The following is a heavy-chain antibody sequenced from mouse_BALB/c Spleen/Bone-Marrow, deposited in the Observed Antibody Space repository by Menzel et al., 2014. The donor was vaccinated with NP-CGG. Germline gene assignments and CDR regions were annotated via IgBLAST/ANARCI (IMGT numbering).Heavy chain of an antibody. CDR2: IWTGGGT. CDR3: VRDHPHYYGSSPYDIDY. Sequence: ESGPGLVAPSQSLSITCTVSGFSLXSYDISWIRQPPGKGLEWLGVIWTGGGTNYNSAFMSRLSISKDNSKSQVFLKMNSLQTDDTAIYYCVRDHPHYYGSSPYDIDYWGQGTSVTVSS. V-gene: IGHV2-9-2*01. CDR1: GFSLXSYD. D-gene: IGHD1-1*01. J-gene: IGHJ4*01.